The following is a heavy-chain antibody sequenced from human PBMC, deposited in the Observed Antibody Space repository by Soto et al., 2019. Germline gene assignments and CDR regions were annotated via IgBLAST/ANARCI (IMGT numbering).Heavy chain of an antibody. V-gene: IGHV4-34*01. CDR1: GGSFSGYY. J-gene: IGHJ4*02. Sequence: PSETLSLTCAVYGGSFSGYYWSWIRQPPGKGLEWIGEINHSGSTNYNPSLKSRVTISVDTSKNQFSLKLSSVTAADTAVYYCARTYYGSGSDYIDYWGQGTLVTVSP. CDR2: INHSGST. D-gene: IGHD3-10*01. CDR3: ARTYYGSGSDYIDY.